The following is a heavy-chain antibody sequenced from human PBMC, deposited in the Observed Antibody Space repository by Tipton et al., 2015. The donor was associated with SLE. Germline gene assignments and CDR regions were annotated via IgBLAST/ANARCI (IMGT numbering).Heavy chain of an antibody. D-gene: IGHD2-15*01. V-gene: IGHV4-34*01. Sequence: TLSLTCAVYGGSFSGYYWSWIRQPPGKGLEWIGEINHSGSTYYNPSLKSRVTISVGTSKNQFSLKLSSVTAADTAVYYRARGAQLYPPGYSADWGQGTLVTVSS. CDR2: INHSGST. CDR3: ARGAQLYPPGYSAD. CDR1: GGSFSGYY. J-gene: IGHJ4*02.